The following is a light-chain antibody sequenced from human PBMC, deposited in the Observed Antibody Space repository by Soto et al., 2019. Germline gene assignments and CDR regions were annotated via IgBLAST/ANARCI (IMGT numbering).Light chain of an antibody. CDR2: EVI. CDR1: FNDVGGYNS. J-gene: IGLJ1*01. CDR3: SSYAGSSNV. V-gene: IGLV2-8*01. Sequence: QSALTQPPSASGSPGQSVTISCTGTFNDVGGYNSVSWYQHHPGKAPKLLIYEVIKRPSGIPDRFSGSKSDNTASLTVSGLQAEDEADYYCSSYAGSSNVFGTGTKVTVL.